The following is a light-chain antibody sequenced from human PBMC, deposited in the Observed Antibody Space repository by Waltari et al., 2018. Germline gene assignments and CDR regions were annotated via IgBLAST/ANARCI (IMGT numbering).Light chain of an antibody. CDR3: QQYGTSPPLT. Sequence: EIVLTQSPGTLSLSPGERATLSCRASQSVSTYYLAWYQHKPGQAPSLVIYGASTRAAGIPDRFSGSGSGTDFTLTISGLEPEDFAVYYCQQYGTSPPLTFGGGTKVEIK. CDR2: GAS. J-gene: IGKJ4*01. V-gene: IGKV3-20*01. CDR1: QSVSTYY.